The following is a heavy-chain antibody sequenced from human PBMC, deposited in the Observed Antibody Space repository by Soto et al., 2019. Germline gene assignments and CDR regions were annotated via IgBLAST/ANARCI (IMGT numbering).Heavy chain of an antibody. Sequence: SETLSLTCAVYGGSFSGYYWSWIRQPPGKGLEWIGEINHSGSTNYNPSLKSRVTISVDTSKNQFSLKLSSVTAADTAVYYCARLWVQRPQVGFDYWGQGTLVTVSS. CDR1: GGSFSGYY. D-gene: IGHD6-25*01. V-gene: IGHV4-34*01. J-gene: IGHJ4*02. CDR3: ARLWVQRPQVGFDY. CDR2: INHSGST.